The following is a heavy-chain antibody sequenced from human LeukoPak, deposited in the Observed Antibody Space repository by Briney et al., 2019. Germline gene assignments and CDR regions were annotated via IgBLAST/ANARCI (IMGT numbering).Heavy chain of an antibody. V-gene: IGHV3-33*01. D-gene: IGHD1-26*01. CDR1: GFTFSSYG. CDR2: IWYDGSNK. Sequence: GGSLRLSCAASGFTFSSYGMHWVRQAPGKGLEWVAVIWYDGSNKYYADSVKGRFTISRDNSKSTLYLQMNSLRAEDTAVYYCARGWYSGSYHGIFDYWGQGTLVTVSS. CDR3: ARGWYSGSYHGIFDY. J-gene: IGHJ4*02.